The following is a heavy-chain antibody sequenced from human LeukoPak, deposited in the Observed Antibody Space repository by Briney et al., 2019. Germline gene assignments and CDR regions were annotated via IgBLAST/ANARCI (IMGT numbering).Heavy chain of an antibody. J-gene: IGHJ6*02. CDR1: GGTFSSYT. CDR3: AKDGVVVVATSVYYYYYGMDV. D-gene: IGHD2-2*01. CDR2: IIPILNIT. Sequence: SVKVSCKASGGTFSSYTISWVRQAPGQGLEWMGRIIPILNITDYAQNFQGRVILTADKSTSTAYMELSTLRSEDTAVYYCAKDGVVVVATSVYYYYYGMDVWGQGTTVTVSS. V-gene: IGHV1-69*02.